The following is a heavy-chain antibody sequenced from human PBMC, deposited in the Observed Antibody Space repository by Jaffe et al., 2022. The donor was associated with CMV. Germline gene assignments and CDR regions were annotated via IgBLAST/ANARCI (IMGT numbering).Heavy chain of an antibody. CDR1: GFTFSSYG. D-gene: IGHD3-16*01. J-gene: IGHJ6*02. Sequence: QVQLVESGGGVVQPGRSLRLSCAASGFTFSSYGMHWVRQAPGKGLEWVAVIWYDGSNKYYADSVKGRFTISRDNSKNTLYLQMNSLRAEDTAVYYCARDRPMITFGGGMDVWGQGTTVTVSS. CDR2: IWYDGSNK. CDR3: ARDRPMITFGGGMDV. V-gene: IGHV3-33*01.